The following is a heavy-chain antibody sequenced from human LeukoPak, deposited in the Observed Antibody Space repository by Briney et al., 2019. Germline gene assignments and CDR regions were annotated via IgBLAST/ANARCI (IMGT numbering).Heavy chain of an antibody. D-gene: IGHD3-3*01. CDR2: IRSKAYGGTT. V-gene: IGHV3-49*04. Sequence: GGSLRLSCTASGFTFGDYAMSWVRQAPGKGLEWVGFIRSKAYGGTTEYAASVKGRFTISRGDSKSIAYLQMNSLKTEDTAVYYCTRSDFWSGYYSDYWGQGTLVTVSS. CDR1: GFTFGDYA. J-gene: IGHJ4*02. CDR3: TRSDFWSGYYSDY.